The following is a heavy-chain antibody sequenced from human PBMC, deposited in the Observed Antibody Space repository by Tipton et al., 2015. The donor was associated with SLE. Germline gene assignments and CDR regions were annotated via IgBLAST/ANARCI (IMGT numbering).Heavy chain of an antibody. V-gene: IGHV4-39*01. D-gene: IGHD3-22*01. Sequence: TLSLTCTVSGGSISSSSYYWGWIRQPPGKGLEWIGSMYYSGSTYYNPSLKSRVTISVDTSKNQFSLKLNSVTAADTAVYYCAKHYYDSSGFFDSWGQGTLFTVSS. CDR2: MYYSGST. CDR1: GGSISSSSYY. CDR3: AKHYYDSSGFFDS. J-gene: IGHJ4*02.